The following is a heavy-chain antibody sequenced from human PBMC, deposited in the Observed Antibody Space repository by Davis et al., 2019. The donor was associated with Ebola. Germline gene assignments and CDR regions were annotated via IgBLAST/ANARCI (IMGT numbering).Heavy chain of an antibody. CDR1: GFTFSSYS. Sequence: GESLKISCAASGFTFSSYSMNCVRQAPGKGLEWVSYISSSSSTIYYADSVKGRFTISRDNAKNSLYLQMNSLRDEDTAVYYCARRHDYGDYLGFDPWGQGTLVTVSS. D-gene: IGHD4-17*01. CDR3: ARRHDYGDYLGFDP. V-gene: IGHV3-48*02. J-gene: IGHJ5*02. CDR2: ISSSSSTI.